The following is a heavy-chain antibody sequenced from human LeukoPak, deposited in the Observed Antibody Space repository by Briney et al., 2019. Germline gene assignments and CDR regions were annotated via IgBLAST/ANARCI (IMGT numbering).Heavy chain of an antibody. V-gene: IGHV1-3*04. CDR2: INTGNGNT. J-gene: IGHJ1*01. Sequence: ASVKVSCKASGYTFSSFAIHWVRQAPGQRLEWMGWINTGNGNTRYSQKFQGRFTITRDTSASTAYMELSSLRSEDTAVYYCAREISDFSSSWYPGYFQHWGQGTLVTVSS. D-gene: IGHD6-13*01. CDR3: AREISDFSSSWYPGYFQH. CDR1: GYTFSSFA.